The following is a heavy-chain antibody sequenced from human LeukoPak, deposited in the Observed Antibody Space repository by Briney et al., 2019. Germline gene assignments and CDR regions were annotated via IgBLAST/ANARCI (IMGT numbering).Heavy chain of an antibody. V-gene: IGHV3-23*01. CDR3: AKLPIAAAGTLDY. CDR1: GFTFISYA. CDR2: ISGSGGST. D-gene: IGHD6-13*01. J-gene: IGHJ4*02. Sequence: GSLRLSCAASGFTFISYAMSWVRRAPGKGREWVSAISGSGGSTYYADSVKGRFTISRDNSKNTLYLQMNSLRAEDTAVYYCAKLPIAAAGTLDYWGQGTLVTVSS.